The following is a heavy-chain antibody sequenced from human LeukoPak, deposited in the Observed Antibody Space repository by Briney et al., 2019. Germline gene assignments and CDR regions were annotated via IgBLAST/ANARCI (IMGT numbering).Heavy chain of an antibody. CDR2: ISYDGSNK. D-gene: IGHD6-19*01. Sequence: PGGSLRLSCAASGFTFSSYAMHWVRQAPGKGLEWEAVISYDGSNKYYADSVKGRFTISRDNSKNTLYLQMNSLRAEDTAVYYCARSSSGWYGSFDYWAREPWSPSPQ. V-gene: IGHV3-30*04. J-gene: IGHJ4*02. CDR3: ARSSSGWYGSFDY. CDR1: GFTFSSYA.